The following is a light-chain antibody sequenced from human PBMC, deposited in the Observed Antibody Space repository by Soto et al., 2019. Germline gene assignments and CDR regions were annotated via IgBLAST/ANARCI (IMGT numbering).Light chain of an antibody. CDR1: SAHSSYA. CDR3: QTWGTGSVV. CDR2: VNSDGTH. V-gene: IGLV4-69*01. Sequence: QPVLTQSPSASASLGASVKLSCTLSSAHSSYAIAWHQQRPEKGPRFLMKVNSDGTHNRGGGIPDRFSGSGSGAERHLTISRLQSEDEGDNYCQTWGTGSVVFGGGTKLTVL. J-gene: IGLJ3*02.